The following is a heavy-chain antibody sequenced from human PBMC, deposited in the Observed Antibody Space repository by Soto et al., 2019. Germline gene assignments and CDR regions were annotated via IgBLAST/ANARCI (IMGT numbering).Heavy chain of an antibody. D-gene: IGHD3-3*01. CDR3: ARGGATLFGVIDS. Sequence: GASVKVSCKASGYSFFSYYIHWVRQAPGQGLEWMGRFLASGGNTDYAQRFRGRISMTRDTSTTNTVSLELTSLTSDDTAVYYCARGGATLFGVIDSWGQGTRVTVPQ. CDR1: GYSFFSYY. V-gene: IGHV1-46*01. J-gene: IGHJ4*02. CDR2: FLASGGNT.